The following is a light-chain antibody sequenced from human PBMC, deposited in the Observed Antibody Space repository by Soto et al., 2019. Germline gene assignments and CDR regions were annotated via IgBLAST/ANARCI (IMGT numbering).Light chain of an antibody. Sequence: DIQMTQSPSSLSASVGDRVTITCRASQTISSYLNWYQQKPGKAPKLLIYGASSLQRGVPSRFSGSGSGTDFTLTISSLQPEDFATYYCQQSYSTTCTFGQGTKLEIK. J-gene: IGKJ2*02. CDR2: GAS. CDR1: QTISSY. V-gene: IGKV1-39*01. CDR3: QQSYSTTCT.